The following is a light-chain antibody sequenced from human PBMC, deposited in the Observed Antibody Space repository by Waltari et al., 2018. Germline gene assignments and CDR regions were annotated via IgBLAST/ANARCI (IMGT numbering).Light chain of an antibody. Sequence: EIVLAQSPGTLSLSPGERATLSCRASQSVSRALAWYQQKPGQAPRLLLYGASIRATSIPDRFSGSGSGTDFSLTITRLEPEDFAVYFCQHYVRLPATFGQGTKVEIK. CDR1: QSVSRA. CDR3: QHYVRLPAT. CDR2: GAS. V-gene: IGKV3-20*01. J-gene: IGKJ1*01.